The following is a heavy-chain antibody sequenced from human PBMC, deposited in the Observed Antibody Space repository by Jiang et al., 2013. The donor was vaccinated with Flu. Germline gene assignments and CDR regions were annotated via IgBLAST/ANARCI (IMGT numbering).Heavy chain of an antibody. CDR1: GYNFTDYF. V-gene: IGHV1-2*06. J-gene: IGHJ5*02. CDR2: LNPSSRGT. Sequence: SGAEVKKPGASVKVSCKASGYNFTDYFIHWVRQAPGQGLEWMGRLNPSSRGTTFAQKFQGRVSMTGDAAVGLAYMELSRLTSDDTAVYYCVRDFETLTSYPWYHWFGPWGQGTLVTVSS. CDR3: VRDFETLTSYPWYHWFGP. D-gene: IGHD3-9*01.